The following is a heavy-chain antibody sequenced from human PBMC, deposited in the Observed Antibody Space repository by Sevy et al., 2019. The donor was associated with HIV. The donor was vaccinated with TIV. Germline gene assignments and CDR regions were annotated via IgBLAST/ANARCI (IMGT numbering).Heavy chain of an antibody. CDR1: GFTFNTYN. CDR3: ASSDATSRFGYYYFAMDF. Sequence: GESLKISCAVSGFTFNTYNMNWVRQAPGKGLEWVSYISYTSTTIYYADSVRGRFTTSRDNAKNTLYLQLNSLRDEDTAVYYCASSDATSRFGYYYFAMDFWGQGTSVTVSS. V-gene: IGHV3-48*02. CDR2: ISYTSTTI. D-gene: IGHD3-22*01. J-gene: IGHJ6*02.